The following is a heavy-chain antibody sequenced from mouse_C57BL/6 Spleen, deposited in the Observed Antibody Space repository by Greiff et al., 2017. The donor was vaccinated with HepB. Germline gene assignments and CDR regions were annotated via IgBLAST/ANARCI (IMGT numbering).Heavy chain of an antibody. CDR1: GFTFSSYA. Sequence: EVKLMESGGGLVKPGGSLKLSCAASGFTFSSYAMSWVRQTPEKRLEWVATISDGGSYTYYPDNVKGRFTISRDNAKNNLYLQMSHLKSEDTAMYYCARGGRGLYFDYWGQGTTLTVSS. CDR2: ISDGGSYT. J-gene: IGHJ2*01. V-gene: IGHV5-4*03. CDR3: ARGGRGLYFDY. D-gene: IGHD1-1*01.